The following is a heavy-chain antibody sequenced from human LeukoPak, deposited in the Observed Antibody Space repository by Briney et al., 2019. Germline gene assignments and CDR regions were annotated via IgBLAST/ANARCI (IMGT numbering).Heavy chain of an antibody. CDR1: GFTFSSYS. Sequence: GGSLRLSCAASGFTFSSYSMNWVRQAPGKGLEWVSSISSSSSYLYYADSVKGRFTISRDNAKNSLYLQMNSLRAEDTAVYYCARGYDSSGYYLDYFDYWGQGTLVTVSS. D-gene: IGHD3-22*01. J-gene: IGHJ4*02. CDR2: ISSSSSYL. V-gene: IGHV3-21*01. CDR3: ARGYDSSGYYLDYFDY.